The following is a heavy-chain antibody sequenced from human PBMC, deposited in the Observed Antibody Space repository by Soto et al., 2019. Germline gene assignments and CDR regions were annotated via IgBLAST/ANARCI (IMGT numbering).Heavy chain of an antibody. CDR1: GGSISSSNW. Sequence: SETLSLTCAVSGGSISSSNWWSWVRQPPGKGLEWIGEIYHSGSTNYNPSLKSRVTISVDKSKNQFSLKLSSVTAADTAVYYCARVRELATILSGMDVWGQGITVTVSS. V-gene: IGHV4-4*02. D-gene: IGHD5-12*01. CDR2: IYHSGST. J-gene: IGHJ6*02. CDR3: ARVRELATILSGMDV.